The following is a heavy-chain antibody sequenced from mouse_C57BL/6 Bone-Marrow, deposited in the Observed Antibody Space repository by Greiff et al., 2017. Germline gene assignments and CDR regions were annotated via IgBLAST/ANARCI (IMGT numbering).Heavy chain of an antibody. Sequence: QVQLQQPGAELVMPGASVTLSCKASGYTFTSYWMHWVKQRPGQGLEWIGEIDPADSYTTYNQKFKGKSTLTVDKSSSTAYMQLSSLTSEDSAVXYCARDYSNYFGAVDYWGQGTTVTVSS. CDR1: GYTFTSYW. CDR3: ARDYSNYFGAVDY. CDR2: IDPADSYT. D-gene: IGHD2-5*01. J-gene: IGHJ4*01. V-gene: IGHV1-69*01.